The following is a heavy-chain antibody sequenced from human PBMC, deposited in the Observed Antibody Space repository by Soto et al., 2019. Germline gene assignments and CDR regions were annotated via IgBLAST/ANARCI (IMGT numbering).Heavy chain of an antibody. J-gene: IGHJ4*02. Sequence: LSLTCTVSGDSLSSGGHYWSWIRQHPGKGLEWIGHIYDSVNTYYSPSLRSRVTISADMSKNQFSLNLRSVTAADTAVYYCARVDHRGYFAILTDYWGQGTLVTVYS. D-gene: IGHD3-9*01. CDR2: IYDSVNT. CDR1: GDSLSSGGHY. CDR3: ARVDHRGYFAILTDY. V-gene: IGHV4-31*03.